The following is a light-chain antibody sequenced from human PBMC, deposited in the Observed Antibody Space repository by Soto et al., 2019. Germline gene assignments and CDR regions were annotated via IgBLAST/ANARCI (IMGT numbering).Light chain of an antibody. CDR3: SSFRSSSTSYV. V-gene: IGLV2-14*03. CDR1: SSDIGDSNY. J-gene: IGLJ1*01. Sequence: QSALTQPASVSGSPGQSITISCTGTSSDIGDSNYVSWYQQHPGKAPKLVIYDVSNRPSGVSNSFSGSKSANTASLTISGLQAEDKADYYCSSFRSSSTSYVFGTGTKLTVL. CDR2: DVS.